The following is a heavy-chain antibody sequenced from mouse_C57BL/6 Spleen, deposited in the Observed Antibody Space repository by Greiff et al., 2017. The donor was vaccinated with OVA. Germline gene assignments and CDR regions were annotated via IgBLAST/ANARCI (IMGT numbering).Heavy chain of an antibody. CDR3: ARLYDPARDY. Sequence: EVMLVESGGGLVQPGGSLSLSCAASGFTFTDYYMSWVRQPPGKALEWLGFIRNKANGYTTEYSASVKGRFTISRDNSQSILYLQMNALRAEDSATYYCARLYDPARDYWGQGTSVTVSS. J-gene: IGHJ4*01. D-gene: IGHD2-3*01. CDR1: GFTFTDYY. V-gene: IGHV7-3*01. CDR2: IRNKANGYTT.